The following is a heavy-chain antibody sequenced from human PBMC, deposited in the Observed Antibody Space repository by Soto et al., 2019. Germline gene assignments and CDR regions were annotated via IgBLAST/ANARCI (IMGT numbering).Heavy chain of an antibody. J-gene: IGHJ6*02. CDR3: ANGGEESYHKYYSYGMDV. D-gene: IGHD1-26*01. CDR1: GFTFSSYG. V-gene: IGHV3-30*18. Sequence: QVQLVESGGGVVQPGRSLRLSCAASGFTFSSYGIHWVRQAPGKGLEWVAVISYDGGNQYYADSVKGRFTISRDNSKSTLYLQMNSLRAEDTAVYYCANGGEESYHKYYSYGMDVWGQGTTVTVSS. CDR2: ISYDGGNQ.